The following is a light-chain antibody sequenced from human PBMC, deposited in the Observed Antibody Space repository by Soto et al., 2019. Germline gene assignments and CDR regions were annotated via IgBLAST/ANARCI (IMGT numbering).Light chain of an antibody. CDR1: SSDVGGYDY. CDR2: EVT. Sequence: QSVLTQPPSASGSPGQSVTISCTGTSSDVGGYDYVSWYQQYPGKAPKLIIYEVTERPSGVPDRFSGSRSGNTASLTVSGLQAEDEADYYCSSFAGNTFVVFGGGTKLTVL. V-gene: IGLV2-8*01. CDR3: SSFAGNTFVV. J-gene: IGLJ2*01.